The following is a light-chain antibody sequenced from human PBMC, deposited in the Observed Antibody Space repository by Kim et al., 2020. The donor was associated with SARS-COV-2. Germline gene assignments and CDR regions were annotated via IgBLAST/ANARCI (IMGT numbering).Light chain of an antibody. V-gene: IGKV3-20*01. CDR2: GAS. CDR1: QSVSSSY. J-gene: IGKJ2*01. CDR3: RHYRTSPYP. Sequence: EIVLTQSPGTLSLSPGERATLSCRASQSVSSSYLAWYQQKPGQAPRLLIYGASSRATGIPDRFSGSGSGTDFTLTISRLEPEDFAVYYCRHYRTSPYPFGRGPSWRS.